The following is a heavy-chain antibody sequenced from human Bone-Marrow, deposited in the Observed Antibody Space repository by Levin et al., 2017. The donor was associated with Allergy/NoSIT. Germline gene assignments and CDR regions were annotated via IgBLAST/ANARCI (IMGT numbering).Heavy chain of an antibody. D-gene: IGHD3-22*01. J-gene: IGHJ4*02. CDR3: AHRPAPDFFDSSGYRGLEN. CDR2: IFWDDDK. CDR1: GFSLTTRGVG. V-gene: IGHV2-5*02. Sequence: SGPTLVKPTQTLTLTCTFSGFSLTTRGVGVAWIRQPPGKALESLALIFWDDDKRYSPSLKNRLTITKDISRDHVVLTMANMDPADTATYFCAHRPAPDFFDSSGYRGLENRGQGILVTVSS.